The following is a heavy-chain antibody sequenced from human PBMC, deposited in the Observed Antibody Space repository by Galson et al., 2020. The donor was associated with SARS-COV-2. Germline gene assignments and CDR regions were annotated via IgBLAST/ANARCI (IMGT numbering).Heavy chain of an antibody. Sequence: GGSLRLSCAASGFTFNTAWMNWVRQAPGKGLEWVGRIKGKIDGETTDYAAPVKGRFTISKDESKHTLSLQMNSLKIEDTAVYYCTTDMTHWGQGTLVAVSS. CDR2: IKGKIDGETT. CDR1: GFTFNTAW. D-gene: IGHD3-16*01. CDR3: TTDMTH. V-gene: IGHV3-15*07. J-gene: IGHJ4*02.